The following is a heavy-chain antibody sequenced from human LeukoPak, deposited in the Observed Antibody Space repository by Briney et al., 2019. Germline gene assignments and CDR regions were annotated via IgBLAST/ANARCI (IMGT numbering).Heavy chain of an antibody. CDR3: AKDVGKWESLHFFDY. D-gene: IGHD1-26*01. CDR1: GFTLSINA. J-gene: IGHJ4*02. V-gene: IGHV3-23*01. Sequence: GGSLRLSCLTSGFTLSINAMSWVRQAPGKGLEWLSGISGSGASTYYADSAKGRFTISRDDSRNTLYLQMNSLRGDDTAVYYCAKDVGKWESLHFFDYWGQGTLVTVSS. CDR2: ISGSGAST.